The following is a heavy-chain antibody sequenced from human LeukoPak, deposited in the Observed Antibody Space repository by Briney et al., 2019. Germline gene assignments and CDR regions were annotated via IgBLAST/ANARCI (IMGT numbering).Heavy chain of an antibody. Sequence: GASVKVSCKASGYTFTSYYIHWVRQAPGQGLEWMGIINPSGGSTSYALKFQGRVTMTTDTSTSTAYMELRSLRSDDTAVYYCAREGHITMVRGAKNYYYYYMDVWGKGTTVTVSS. J-gene: IGHJ6*03. CDR3: AREGHITMVRGAKNYYYYYMDV. CDR2: INPSGGST. CDR1: GYTFTSYY. D-gene: IGHD3-10*01. V-gene: IGHV1-46*01.